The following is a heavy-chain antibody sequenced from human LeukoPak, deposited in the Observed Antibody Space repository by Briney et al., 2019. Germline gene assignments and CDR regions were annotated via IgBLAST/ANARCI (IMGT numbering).Heavy chain of an antibody. Sequence: GGSLRLSCAASGFIFSNYVMSWVRQAPGKGLDWVSGISSSGGSTYYADSVKGRFTISRDNSKNTLFLQMNSLRAEDTAVYYCGKDGPRVAGTSSWFDPWGQGTLVTVSS. D-gene: IGHD6-19*01. CDR1: GFIFSNYV. J-gene: IGHJ5*02. V-gene: IGHV3-23*01. CDR3: GKDGPRVAGTSSWFDP. CDR2: ISSSGGST.